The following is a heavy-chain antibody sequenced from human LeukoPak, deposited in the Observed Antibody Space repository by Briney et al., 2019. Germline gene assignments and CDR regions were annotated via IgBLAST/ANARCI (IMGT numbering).Heavy chain of an antibody. D-gene: IGHD4-17*01. V-gene: IGHV4-31*03. J-gene: IGHJ3*02. CDR3: ARGNGDADAFDI. CDR2: IYYSGST. Sequence: SETLSLTCTVSGGSIGSGGYSWSWIRQHPGKGLEWIGYIYYSGSTYYNPSLKSRVTISVDTSKNQFSLKLSSVTAADTAVYYCARGNGDADAFDIWGQGTMVTVSS. CDR1: GGSIGSGGYS.